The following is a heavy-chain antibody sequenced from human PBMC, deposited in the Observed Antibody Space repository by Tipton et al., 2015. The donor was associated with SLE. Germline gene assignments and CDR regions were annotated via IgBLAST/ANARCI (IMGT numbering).Heavy chain of an antibody. V-gene: IGHV4-39*01. CDR2: IYYRQNT. J-gene: IGHJ3*01. Sequence: TLSLTCTVSGGSISGSNGHFWGWIRQPPGKGLEWIGNIYYRQNTYYSPSFKSRVTMSLDTSKNQIFLTLRAVTAADTAVYYCARRLIYDAFDVWGQGIMVTASS. D-gene: IGHD2-21*02. CDR3: ARRLIYDAFDV. CDR1: GGSISGSNGHF.